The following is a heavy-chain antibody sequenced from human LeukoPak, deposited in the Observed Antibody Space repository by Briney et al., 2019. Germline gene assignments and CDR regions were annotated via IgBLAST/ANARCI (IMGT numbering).Heavy chain of an antibody. CDR1: GDSVSNNSAA. Sequence: SQTLSLTCALSGDSVSNNSAAWNWIRQSPSRGLEWLGGTYYRSKWYSDYPISVKSRITINSDTSKNQFSLQLNSVTPDDTAVYYCARAGGNASSWYLWDFQHWGQGALVSVSS. CDR2: TYYRSKWYS. CDR3: ARAGGNASSWYLWDFQH. V-gene: IGHV6-1*01. D-gene: IGHD6-13*01. J-gene: IGHJ1*01.